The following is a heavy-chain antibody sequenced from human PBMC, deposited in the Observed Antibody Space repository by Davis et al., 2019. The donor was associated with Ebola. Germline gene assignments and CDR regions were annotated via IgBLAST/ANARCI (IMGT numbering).Heavy chain of an antibody. CDR1: GYTFTSYD. Sequence: ASVKVSCKASGYTFTSYDINWVRQATGQGLEWMGWMNPNSGNTGYAQKFQGRVTMTRNTSISTAYMELSSLRSEDTAVYYCARGRTLYSGSYYGGYYYYGMDVWGKGTTVTVSS. V-gene: IGHV1-8*01. CDR2: MNPNSGNT. J-gene: IGHJ6*04. CDR3: ARGRTLYSGSYYGGYYYYGMDV. D-gene: IGHD1-26*01.